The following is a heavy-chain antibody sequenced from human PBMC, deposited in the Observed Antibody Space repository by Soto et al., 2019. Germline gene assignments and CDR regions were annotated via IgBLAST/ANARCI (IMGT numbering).Heavy chain of an antibody. V-gene: IGHV3-48*02. J-gene: IGHJ6*02. CDR2: ISSSSSTI. CDR3: ARDLWSGYYSGYYYYYYGMDV. D-gene: IGHD3-3*01. Sequence: PXGSLRLSCAASGFTFSSYSMNWVRQAPGKGLEWVSYISSSSSTIYYADSVKGRFTISRDNAKNSLYLQMNSLRDEDTAVYYCARDLWSGYYSGYYYYYYGMDVWGQGTTVTVSS. CDR1: GFTFSSYS.